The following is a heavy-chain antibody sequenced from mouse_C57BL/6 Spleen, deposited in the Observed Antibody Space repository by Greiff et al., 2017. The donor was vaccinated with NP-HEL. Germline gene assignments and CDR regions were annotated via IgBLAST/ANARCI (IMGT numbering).Heavy chain of an antibody. V-gene: IGHV1-62-2*01. CDR1: GYTFTEYT. Sequence: QVQLQQSGAELVKPGASVKLSCKASGYTFTEYTIHWVKQRSGQGLEWIGWFYPGSGSIKYNEKFKDKATLTADKSSSTVYMEISRLTSEDSAVYFCARHKDPCNYYDMTYCYFDVCGTGTPVTVSS. D-gene: IGHD1-1*01. CDR3: ARHKDPCNYYDMTYCYFDV. J-gene: IGHJ1*03. CDR2: FYPGSGSI.